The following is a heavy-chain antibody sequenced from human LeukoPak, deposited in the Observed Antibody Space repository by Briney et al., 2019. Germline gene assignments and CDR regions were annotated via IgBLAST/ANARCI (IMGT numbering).Heavy chain of an antibody. J-gene: IGHJ4*02. CDR3: ARDHYDILTGPHYYFDY. Sequence: PGGSLRLSCAASGFTFSSYSMNWGRQAPGKGLEWVSSISSSSSYIYYADSVKGRFTISRDNAKNSLYLQMNSLSAEDTAVYYCARDHYDILTGPHYYFDYWGQGTLVTVSS. D-gene: IGHD3-9*01. CDR1: GFTFSSYS. V-gene: IGHV3-21*01. CDR2: ISSSSSYI.